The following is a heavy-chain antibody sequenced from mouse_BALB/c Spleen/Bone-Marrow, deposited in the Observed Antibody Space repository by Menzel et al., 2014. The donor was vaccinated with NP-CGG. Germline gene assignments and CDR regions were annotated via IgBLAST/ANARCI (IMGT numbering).Heavy chain of an antibody. Sequence: EVQRAESGGGLVSPGGSLKLSCAASGFTFSNYAMSWVRQTPEKRLEWVATVSSGGSFTYYPDSVKGRFTISRDSAKNTLYLQMSSLRSEDTAMYYCARHGDNYVFGYWGQGTTLTVSS. CDR2: VSSGGSFT. CDR3: ARHGDNYVFGY. D-gene: IGHD2-12*01. CDR1: GFTFSNYA. V-gene: IGHV5-9-3*01. J-gene: IGHJ2*01.